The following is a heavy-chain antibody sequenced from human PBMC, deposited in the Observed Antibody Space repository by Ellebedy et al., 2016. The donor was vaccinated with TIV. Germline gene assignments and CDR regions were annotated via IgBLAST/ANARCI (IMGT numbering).Heavy chain of an antibody. V-gene: IGHV4-39*07. D-gene: IGHD2-2*01. CDR1: GDSISSSTYY. J-gene: IGHJ6*02. CDR3: ARDRGDIVVAPAANKRGTYYYYGVDV. CDR2: THYSGSI. Sequence: SETLSLXXTVSGDSISSSTYYWGWIRQPPGKGLEWIGSTHYSGSIYYNPSLKSRVTISVDTSKNQFSLKLSSVTAADTAVYYCARDRGDIVVAPAANKRGTYYYYGVDVWGQGTTVTVSS.